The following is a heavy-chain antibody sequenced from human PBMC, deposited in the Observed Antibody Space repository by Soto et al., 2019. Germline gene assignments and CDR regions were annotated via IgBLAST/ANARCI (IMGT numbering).Heavy chain of an antibody. CDR3: SRKVGYYYDSSGADWFDP. D-gene: IGHD3-22*01. J-gene: IGHJ5*02. Sequence: QVQLQESGPGLVKPSQTLSLTCTVSGGSISRGGYYWSWIRQHPGKGLEWIGYIDYRGSTYYNPSLKSRVTISVDTSKNQFSLKLSSVTAADTAVYYCSRKVGYYYDSSGADWFDPWGQGTLVTVSS. V-gene: IGHV4-31*03. CDR2: IDYRGST. CDR1: GGSISRGGYY.